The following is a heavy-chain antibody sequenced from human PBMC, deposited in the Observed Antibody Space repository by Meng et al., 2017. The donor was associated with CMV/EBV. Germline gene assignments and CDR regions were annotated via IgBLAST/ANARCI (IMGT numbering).Heavy chain of an antibody. CDR3: ARGVYDFWSGYYPKYYFDY. V-gene: IGHV4-59*01. J-gene: IGHJ4*02. CDR2: IYYSGST. CDR1: GGSISSYY. Sequence: SETLSLTCTVSGGSISSYYWSWIRQPPGKGLEWIGYIYYSGSTNYNPPLKSRVTISVDTSKNQFSLKLSSVTAADTAVYYCARGVYDFWSGYYPKYYFDYWGQGTLVTVSS. D-gene: IGHD3-3*01.